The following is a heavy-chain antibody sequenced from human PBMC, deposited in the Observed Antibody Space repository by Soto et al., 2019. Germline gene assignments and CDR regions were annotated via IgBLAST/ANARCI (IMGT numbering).Heavy chain of an antibody. J-gene: IGHJ4*02. CDR2: IYPGDSDT. CDR1: GYSFTSYW. D-gene: IGHD3-10*01. Sequence: GESLKISCKGSGYSFTSYWIGWVRQMPGKGLEWMGIIYPGDSDTRYSPSFQGQVTISADKSISTAYLQWSSLKASDTAMYYCARQGWFGELSQDPFDYWGQGTLVTVSS. CDR3: ARQGWFGELSQDPFDY. V-gene: IGHV5-51*01.